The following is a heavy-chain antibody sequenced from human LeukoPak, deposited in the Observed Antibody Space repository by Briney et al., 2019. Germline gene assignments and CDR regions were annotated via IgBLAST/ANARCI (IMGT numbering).Heavy chain of an antibody. CDR1: GGSISSYY. J-gene: IGHJ2*01. D-gene: IGHD1-26*01. CDR3: ARGFRGSYRYWYFDL. CDR2: IYNSGNT. V-gene: IGHV4-59*12. Sequence: PSETLSLTCTFSGGSISSYYWSWIRQPPGKGLEWIGYIYNSGNTNYNPSLKSRLTMSVDTSKNQVALKVSSVTAADTAVYYCARGFRGSYRYWYFDLWGRGTLVTVSS.